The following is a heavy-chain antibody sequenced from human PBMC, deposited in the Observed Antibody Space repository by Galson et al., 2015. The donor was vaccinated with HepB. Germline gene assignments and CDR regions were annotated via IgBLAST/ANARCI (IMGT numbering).Heavy chain of an antibody. CDR1: GYTFSNYA. V-gene: IGHV3-23*01. Sequence: SLRLSCAASGYTFSNYAMSWVRQAPGKGLEWVSAISNSGDSTYYADSVKGRFTISRDNSKNTLYLQMNSLRAEDMAIYYCAKVSGRAVYTSGWYRKYFDSWGQGTLVTVSS. D-gene: IGHD6-19*01. J-gene: IGHJ4*02. CDR3: AKVSGRAVYTSGWYRKYFDS. CDR2: ISNSGDST.